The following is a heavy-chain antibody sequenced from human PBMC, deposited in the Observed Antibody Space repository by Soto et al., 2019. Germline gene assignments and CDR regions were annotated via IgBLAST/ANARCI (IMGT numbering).Heavy chain of an antibody. CDR1: GYTFTGHY. D-gene: IGHD5-12*01. Sequence: ASVKVSWKASGYTFTGHYIHWVRQAPEQGPEWMGEIGPESGATRYAQKFQGRVTMTRDMSITTVYMELNNLSPDDTAVYYCGRGRSGQIVVVYWGQGTPVTVSS. CDR2: IGPESGAT. V-gene: IGHV1-2*02. CDR3: GRGRSGQIVVVY. J-gene: IGHJ4*02.